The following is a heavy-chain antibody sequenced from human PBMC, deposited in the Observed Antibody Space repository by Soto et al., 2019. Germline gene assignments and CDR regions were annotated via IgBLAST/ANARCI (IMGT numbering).Heavy chain of an antibody. CDR3: ARDQASYGYYYYGMDV. J-gene: IGHJ6*02. D-gene: IGHD5-18*01. V-gene: IGHV1-69*06. CDR2: IIPIFGTA. CDR1: GGTFSSYA. Sequence: SVKVSCKASGGTFSSYAISWVRQAPGQGLEWMGGIIPIFGTANYAQRFQGRVTITADKSTSTAYMELSSLRSEDTAVYYCARDQASYGYYYYGMDVWGQGTTVTVSS.